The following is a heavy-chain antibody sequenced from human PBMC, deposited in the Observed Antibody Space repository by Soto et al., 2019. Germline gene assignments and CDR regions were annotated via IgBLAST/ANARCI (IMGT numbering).Heavy chain of an antibody. J-gene: IGHJ3*02. V-gene: IGHV3-7*04. CDR3: ARGAGSYFRRVVGAFDI. D-gene: IGHD3-10*01. Sequence: EVQLVESGGGLVQPGGSLRLSCAASGFSFSSYWMTWVRQAPGKGLEWVANIKQDGSEKFYVDSVKGRFTISRDNAKNSLYLQMNSLRAEDTAVYYWARGAGSYFRRVVGAFDIWGQGTMVTVSS. CDR1: GFSFSSYW. CDR2: IKQDGSEK.